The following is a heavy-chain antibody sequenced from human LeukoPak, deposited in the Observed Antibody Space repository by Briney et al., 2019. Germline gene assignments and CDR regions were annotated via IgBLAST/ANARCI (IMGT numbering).Heavy chain of an antibody. CDR3: ARDGYMITFGGVIVDMDV. Sequence: GGSLRLSCAASGFTFSSYEMNWVRQAPGKGLEWVSYISSSGSTIYYADSVKGRFTISRDNAKNSLYLQMNSLRAEDTAVYYCARDGYMITFGGVIVDMDVWGKGTTVTISS. CDR2: ISSSGSTI. V-gene: IGHV3-48*03. CDR1: GFTFSSYE. D-gene: IGHD3-16*02. J-gene: IGHJ6*03.